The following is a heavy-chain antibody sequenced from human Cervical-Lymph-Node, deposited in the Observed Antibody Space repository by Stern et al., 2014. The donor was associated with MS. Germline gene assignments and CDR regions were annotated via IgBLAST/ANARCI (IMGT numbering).Heavy chain of an antibody. D-gene: IGHD3-10*01. CDR3: ARGRGDYDSNWFDS. V-gene: IGHV1-69*06. J-gene: IGHJ5*01. Sequence: DQLVESGAEVKKPGSSVKVSCKASGDTFSNLGINWLRQAPGQRLEWMGGIVPMFGPPNYAQKFLGRVTITEDRSTNTAHMDLSTLTFEDTAVYYCARGRGDYDSNWFDSWGQGTLVTVSS. CDR1: GDTFSNLG. CDR2: IVPMFGPP.